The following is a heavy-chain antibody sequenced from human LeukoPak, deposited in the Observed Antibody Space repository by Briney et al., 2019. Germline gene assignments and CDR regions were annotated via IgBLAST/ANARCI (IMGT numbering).Heavy chain of an antibody. CDR1: GFSFNSYW. Sequence: PGGSLRLSCVASGFSFNSYWMSWVRQAPGKGLEWVANIKQDGSEKSYVGSVKGRFTISRDNAKNSLYLQMNSLRAADTAIYFCAKGAWNFDLWGRGTLVSVSS. J-gene: IGHJ2*01. CDR2: IKQDGSEK. V-gene: IGHV3-7*01. CDR3: AKGAWNFDL.